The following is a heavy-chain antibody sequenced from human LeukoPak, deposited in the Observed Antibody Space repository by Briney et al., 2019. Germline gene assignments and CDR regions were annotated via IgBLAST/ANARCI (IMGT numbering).Heavy chain of an antibody. D-gene: IGHD6-19*01. CDR3: ARSSSGWYQMDY. J-gene: IGHJ4*02. CDR2: INSDGSST. V-gene: IGHV3-74*01. Sequence: QPGGSLRLSCAASGFTFSSYWMHWVRQAPGKGLVWVSRINSDGSSTNYADSVKGRFTISRDNAKNSLYLQMNSLRAEDTAVYYCARSSSGWYQMDYWGQGTLVTVSS. CDR1: GFTFSSYW.